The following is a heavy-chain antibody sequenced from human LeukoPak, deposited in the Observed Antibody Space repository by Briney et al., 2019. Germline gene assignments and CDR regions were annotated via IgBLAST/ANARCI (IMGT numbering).Heavy chain of an antibody. CDR3: ARGILWLPLCH. D-gene: IGHD5-12*01. V-gene: IGHV4-39*01. CDR1: GGSISSSSYY. CDR2: IYYSGST. Sequence: SETLSLTCTVSGGSISSSSYYWGWFRQPPGKGLEWIGSIYYSGSTYSTPSLKGRVTISVDTSKNQFSLKLSSVTAADTAVFYCARGILWLPLCHWGQGTLVTVSS. J-gene: IGHJ4*02.